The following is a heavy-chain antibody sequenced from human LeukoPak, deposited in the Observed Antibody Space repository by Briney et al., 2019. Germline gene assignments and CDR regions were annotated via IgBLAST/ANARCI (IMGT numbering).Heavy chain of an antibody. Sequence: SETLSLTCTVSGGSISSYYWSWIRQPPGKGLEWIGYIYYSGTTNYNPPLKSRVTISLDTSKNQFSLKLSSVTAADTAVYYCAGHHPRNTVDFWGQGTLVTVSS. CDR1: GGSISSYY. CDR3: AGHHPRNTVDF. V-gene: IGHV4-59*08. J-gene: IGHJ4*02. CDR2: IYYSGTT. D-gene: IGHD2-8*02.